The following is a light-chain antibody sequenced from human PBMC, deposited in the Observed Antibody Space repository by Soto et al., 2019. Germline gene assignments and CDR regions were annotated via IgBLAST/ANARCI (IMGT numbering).Light chain of an antibody. CDR3: QQYDTSFT. CDR2: GAS. CDR1: QSVSNNY. V-gene: IGKV3-20*01. J-gene: IGKJ3*01. Sequence: EIVLTQSPGTLSLSPGERATLSCRASQSVSNNYLAWYQQKPGQAPRLLIYGASTRATGIPDRFSGSGSGTDFILTINRLEPEDFAVYYCQQYDTSFTFGPGTKVDIK.